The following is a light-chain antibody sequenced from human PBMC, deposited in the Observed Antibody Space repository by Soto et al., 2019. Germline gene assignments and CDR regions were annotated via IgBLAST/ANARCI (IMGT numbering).Light chain of an antibody. Sequence: EIVLTQFPGTLSLSPGEGATLSCRASQSVNSNYVAWYQQKPGQAPRLLIYGASSRATGIPDRFSGSGSGTDFTLTIGSLEPEDFAVYYCQQRSNWPLTFGGGTKVDIK. J-gene: IGKJ4*01. CDR3: QQRSNWPLT. V-gene: IGKV3D-20*02. CDR2: GAS. CDR1: QSVNSNY.